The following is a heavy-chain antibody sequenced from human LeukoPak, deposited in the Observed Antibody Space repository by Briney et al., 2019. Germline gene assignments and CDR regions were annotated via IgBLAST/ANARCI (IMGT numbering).Heavy chain of an antibody. CDR3: ARHRSGGYCSSPSCYPTLDGFDI. CDR1: GYSFTNYW. D-gene: IGHD2-2*01. V-gene: IGHV5-51*01. J-gene: IGHJ3*02. CDR2: IYPGDSDT. Sequence: GESLKISCKDTGYSFTNYWIGWVRQTPGKGLEWMGIIYPGDSDTRYSPSFQGQVTISADKSINTAYLQWSSLKASDTAMYYCARHRSGGYCSSPSCYPTLDGFDIWGQGTMVTVSS.